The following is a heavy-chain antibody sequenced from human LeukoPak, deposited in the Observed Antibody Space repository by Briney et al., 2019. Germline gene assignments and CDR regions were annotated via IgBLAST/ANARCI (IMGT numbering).Heavy chain of an antibody. V-gene: IGHV1-69*04. Sequence: ASVKVSFKASGGTFSSYAISWVRQAPGQGLEWMGRIIPILGIANYAQKLQGRVTITADESTSTAYMELSSLRSEDTAVYYCARGGRGTDAFDIWGQGTMVTVSS. CDR1: GGTFSSYA. CDR2: IIPILGIA. D-gene: IGHD3-10*01. J-gene: IGHJ3*02. CDR3: ARGGRGTDAFDI.